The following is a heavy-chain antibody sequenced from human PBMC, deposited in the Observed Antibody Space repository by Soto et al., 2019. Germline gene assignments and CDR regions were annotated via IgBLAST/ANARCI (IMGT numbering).Heavy chain of an antibody. CDR2: IKQDGSEK. V-gene: IGHV3-7*01. CDR1: GFTFSSYW. Sequence: GGSLRLSCAASGFTFSSYWMSWVRQAPGKGLEWVANIKQDGSEKYYVDSVKGRFTISRDNAKNSLYLQMNSLRAEDTAVYYCARAQSGGDYSFDYWGQGTLVTVSS. D-gene: IGHD4-17*01. CDR3: ARAQSGGDYSFDY. J-gene: IGHJ4*02.